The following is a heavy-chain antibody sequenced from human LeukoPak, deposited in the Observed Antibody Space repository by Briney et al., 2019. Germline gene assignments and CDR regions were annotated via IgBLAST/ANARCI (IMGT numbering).Heavy chain of an antibody. CDR2: IRYDGTNK. D-gene: IGHD2-21*02. J-gene: IGHJ5*01. V-gene: IGHV3-30*02. Sequence: PGGSLRLSCAASGFTFSTFGMHWIRQAPGKGLEWVAFIRYDGTNKQYLDSVKARFTISRDNSNSMLYLQMNSLRPEDTGVYYCAKDRAFGDYFESWGQGTLVTVSS. CDR1: GFTFSTFG. CDR3: AKDRAFGDYFES.